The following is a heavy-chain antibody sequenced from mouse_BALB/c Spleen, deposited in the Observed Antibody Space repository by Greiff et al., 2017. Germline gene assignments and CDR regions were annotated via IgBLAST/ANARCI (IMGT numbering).Heavy chain of an antibody. J-gene: IGHJ4*01. V-gene: IGHV2-4-1*01. CDR3: ARNYDYDDYYAMDY. CDR2: IWSGGST. Sequence: VQLQQSGPGLVQPSQSLSITCTVSGFSFTSYGVHWVRQSPGKGLEWLGVIWSGGSTDYNAAFISRLSISKDNSKSQVFFKMNSLQADDTAIYYCARNYDYDDYYAMDYWGQGTSVTVSS. D-gene: IGHD2-4*01. CDR1: GFSFTSYG.